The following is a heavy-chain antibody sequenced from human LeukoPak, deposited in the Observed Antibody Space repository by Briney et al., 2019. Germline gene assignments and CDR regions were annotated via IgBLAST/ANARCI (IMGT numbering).Heavy chain of an antibody. Sequence: SETLSLTCTVSGASITGNYWSWIRQPPGKGMEWVGYMYYTGTINYRPSLKSRLTTSIDTSKNQFSLKLSSVTAADTAVYYCARGWAPPDAFDIWGQGTMVTVSS. CDR3: ARGWAPPDAFDI. D-gene: IGHD1-26*01. CDR1: GASITGNY. V-gene: IGHV4-59*01. J-gene: IGHJ3*02. CDR2: MYYTGTI.